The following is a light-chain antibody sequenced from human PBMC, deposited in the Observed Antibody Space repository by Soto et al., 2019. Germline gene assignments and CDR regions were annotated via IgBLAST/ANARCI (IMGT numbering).Light chain of an antibody. Sequence: EIVMTQSPATLSVSPGERATLSCRASQTVSSNLAWYQQKPGQAPRLLIYGASTRATGIPSRFSGSGSGTECTLTIISLQSEDFAVYYCQQYNNWPLTFGGGTKVDIK. CDR2: GAS. CDR3: QQYNNWPLT. CDR1: QTVSSN. J-gene: IGKJ4*01. V-gene: IGKV3-15*01.